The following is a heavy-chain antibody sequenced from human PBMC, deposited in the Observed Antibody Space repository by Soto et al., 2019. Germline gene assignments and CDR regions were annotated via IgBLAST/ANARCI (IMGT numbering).Heavy chain of an antibody. D-gene: IGHD2-21*02. J-gene: IGHJ2*01. Sequence: QVQLVQSEAEVKKPGSSVKVSCKASGGSFGNLAISWVRQAPGQGLEGVAGIIAIYRASNYAEHFRGRICLTLDESTDATYLKLSSLTYEDSAIYHCPTATKDGYNYWFFDLWGRGTQVTVSS. V-gene: IGHV1-69*01. CDR2: IIAIYRAS. CDR3: PTATKDGYNYWFFDL. CDR1: GGSFGNLA.